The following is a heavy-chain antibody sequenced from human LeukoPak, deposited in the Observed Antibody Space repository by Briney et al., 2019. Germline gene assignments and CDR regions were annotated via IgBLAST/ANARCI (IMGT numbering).Heavy chain of an antibody. CDR3: ARDSPFGCN. Sequence: GSLRLSCAASGFTFSSYWMSWVRQAPGKGLEWVANLKQDGSEKNNVDSVKGRFTISRDNAKNSLYLQMNNLRAEDTAVYYCARDSPFGCNWGQGTLVTVSS. CDR2: LKQDGSEK. J-gene: IGHJ4*02. CDR1: GFTFSSYW. V-gene: IGHV3-7*01. D-gene: IGHD2-15*01.